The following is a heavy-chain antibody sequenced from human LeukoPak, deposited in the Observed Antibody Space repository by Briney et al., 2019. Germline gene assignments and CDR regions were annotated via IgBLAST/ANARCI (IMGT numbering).Heavy chain of an antibody. CDR2: IYHSGST. J-gene: IGHJ5*02. CDR3: ARLDNWFDP. Sequence: SETLSLTCAVSGYSISSGYYWGWIRQPPGKGLEWIGSIYHSGSTYYNPSLKSRVTISVDTSKNQFSLKLTSVTAADTAMYYCARLDNWFDPWGQGTLVTVSS. V-gene: IGHV4-38-2*01. CDR1: GYSISSGYY.